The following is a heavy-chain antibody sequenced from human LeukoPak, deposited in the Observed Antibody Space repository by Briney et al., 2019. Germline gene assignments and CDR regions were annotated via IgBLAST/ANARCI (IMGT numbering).Heavy chain of an antibody. J-gene: IGHJ6*03. Sequence: PGGSLRLSCAASGFTFSRNGMTWVRQAPGKGLEWVSAISGSGGSTYYADSVKGRFTISRDNSKNTLYLQMNSLRAEDTAVYYCAKSTRKSYHYYYYMDVWGKGTTVTISS. V-gene: IGHV3-23*01. CDR3: AKSTRKSYHYYYYMDV. CDR2: ISGSGGST. CDR1: GFTFSRNG.